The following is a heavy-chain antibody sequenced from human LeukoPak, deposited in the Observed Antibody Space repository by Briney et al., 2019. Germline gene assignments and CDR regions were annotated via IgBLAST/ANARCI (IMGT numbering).Heavy chain of an antibody. CDR2: INHSGST. CDR3: ARRHDIWSAYLNWFDP. CDR1: GRSLTVYY. D-gene: IGHD3-3*01. Sequence: SETLSLTCAVDGRSLTVYYWGWIRQPAGKGLEWIGEINHSGSTNYNPSLKSRVTISVDTSKNQFSLKLSSVTAADTAVYYCARRHDIWSAYLNWFDPWGQGTLVTVSS. V-gene: IGHV4-34*01. J-gene: IGHJ5*02.